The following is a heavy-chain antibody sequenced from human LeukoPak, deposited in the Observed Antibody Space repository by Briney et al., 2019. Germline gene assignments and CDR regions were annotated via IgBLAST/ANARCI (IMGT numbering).Heavy chain of an antibody. CDR2: IYYSGST. D-gene: IGHD3-22*01. V-gene: IGHV4-59*08. CDR1: GGSISSYY. CDR3: ARLTYYYDSSGYYPLLDY. J-gene: IGHJ4*02. Sequence: SETLSLTCTVSGGSISSYYWSWIRQPPGKGLEWIGYIYYSGSTYYNPSLKSLVTISVDTSKNQFSLKLSSVTAADTAVYYCARLTYYYDSSGYYPLLDYWGQGTLVTVSS.